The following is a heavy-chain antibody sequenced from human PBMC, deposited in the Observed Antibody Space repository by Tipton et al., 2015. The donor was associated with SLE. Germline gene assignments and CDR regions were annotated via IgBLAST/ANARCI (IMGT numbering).Heavy chain of an antibody. J-gene: IGHJ6*02. D-gene: IGHD6-13*01. CDR2: IYYSGST. Sequence: TLSLTCTVSGGSISSHYWSWIRQPPGKGLEWIGYIYYSGSTNYNPSLKSRVTISVDTSKNQFSLKLSSVTAADTAVYYCARGVPSSSWTLDGMDVWGQGTTVTVSS. CDR3: ARGVPSSSWTLDGMDV. V-gene: IGHV4-59*11. CDR1: GGSISSHY.